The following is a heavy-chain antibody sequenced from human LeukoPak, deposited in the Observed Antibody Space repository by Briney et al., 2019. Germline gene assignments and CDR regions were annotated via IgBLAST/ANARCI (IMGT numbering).Heavy chain of an antibody. CDR1: RLIFNSYA. Sequence: GGSLTLSCTPSRLIFNSYAIHWVRQAPGKGLEWVAGVSYDGSDKYHADSVKGRFSISRDNSKNTLFLQMNSLKPEDTAVFYCARVGHILGAKLDYWGQGTLVTVSS. CDR2: VSYDGSDK. J-gene: IGHJ4*02. D-gene: IGHD1-26*01. V-gene: IGHV3-30*04. CDR3: ARVGHILGAKLDY.